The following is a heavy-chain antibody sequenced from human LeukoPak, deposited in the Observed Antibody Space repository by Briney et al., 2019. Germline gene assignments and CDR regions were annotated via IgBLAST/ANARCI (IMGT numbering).Heavy chain of an antibody. V-gene: IGHV3-21*01. CDR2: ISSSSSHI. D-gene: IGHD6-13*01. CDR3: ASQASSSWYGNWFDP. Sequence: GGSLRLSCVASGFTFSSYSMNWVRQAPGKGLEWVSSISSSSSHIYYADSVQGRFTISRDNAKNSLYLQMNSLRAEDTAVYYCASQASSSWYGNWFDPWGQGTLVTVSS. J-gene: IGHJ5*02. CDR1: GFTFSSYS.